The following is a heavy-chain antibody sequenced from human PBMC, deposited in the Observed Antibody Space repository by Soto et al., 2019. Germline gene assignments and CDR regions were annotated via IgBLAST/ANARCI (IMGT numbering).Heavy chain of an antibody. D-gene: IGHD6-13*01. V-gene: IGHV3-23*01. J-gene: IGHJ4*02. CDR1: GFTFSSYA. Sequence: GGSLRLSCAASGFTFSSYAMSWVHQAPGKGLEWVSAISGSGGSTYYADSVKGRFTISRDNSKNTLYLQMNSLRAEDTAVYYCAKDAAGIAAAGILFVVDYWGQGTLVTVSS. CDR2: ISGSGGST. CDR3: AKDAAGIAAAGILFVVDY.